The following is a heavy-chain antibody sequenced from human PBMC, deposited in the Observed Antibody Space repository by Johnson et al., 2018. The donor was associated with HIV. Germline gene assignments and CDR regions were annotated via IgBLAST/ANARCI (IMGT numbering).Heavy chain of an antibody. V-gene: IGHV3-48*01. CDR1: GFTFSSYA. D-gene: IGHD1-1*01. J-gene: IGHJ3*02. CDR3: ARESPGYAFDI. Sequence: MLLVESGGGLVQPGGSLRLSCAASGFTFSSYAMSWVRQASGKGLEWVSYISSSGSTIYYADSVKGRFTISRENAKNSLYLQMNSLRAGDTAVYYCARESPGYAFDIWGQGTMVTVSS. CDR2: ISSSGSTI.